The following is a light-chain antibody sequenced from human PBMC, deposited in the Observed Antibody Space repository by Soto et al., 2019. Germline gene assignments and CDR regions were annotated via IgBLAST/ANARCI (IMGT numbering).Light chain of an antibody. CDR1: QGISSY. V-gene: IGKV1-8*01. J-gene: IGKJ1*01. CDR3: QQYYSYPRA. CDR2: SAS. Sequence: AIRMTQSPSSLSASTGDRVTISCRASQGISSYLAWYQKKPGKAPKLLIYSASTLQSGVPSRFSGSGSGTDFPLTISCLQSEDFATYYCQQYYSYPRAFGQGTKVEI.